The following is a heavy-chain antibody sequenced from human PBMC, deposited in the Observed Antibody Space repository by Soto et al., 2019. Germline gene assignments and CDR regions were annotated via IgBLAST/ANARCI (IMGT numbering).Heavy chain of an antibody. D-gene: IGHD2-15*01. Sequence: SETLSLTCSVSGYSVSSSDYYWAWIRQPPGKGLEWIGSMLYSGLTYYNPSLKSRVTLSVDTSKNQFSVRPNSVTASDTAVYYCAPLSVSLSGPYGIHVWGQGTTVTVSS. CDR3: APLSVSLSGPYGIHV. CDR2: MLYSGLT. J-gene: IGHJ6*02. CDR1: GYSVSSSDYY. V-gene: IGHV4-39*01.